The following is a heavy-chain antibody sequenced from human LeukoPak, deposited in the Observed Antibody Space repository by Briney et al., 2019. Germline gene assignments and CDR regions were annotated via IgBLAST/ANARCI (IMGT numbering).Heavy chain of an antibody. CDR1: GFTFSSYA. J-gene: IGHJ4*02. D-gene: IGHD3-16*01. CDR2: SSGSGGST. Sequence: GGSLRLSCGASGFTFSSYAMSWVRQAPGKGLEWVSASSGSGGSTYYGDSVKGRFTISRDNSKNTLYLQMNSLRAEDTAVYYCARMPGEIENWGQGTLVTVSS. CDR3: ARMPGEIEN. V-gene: IGHV3-23*01.